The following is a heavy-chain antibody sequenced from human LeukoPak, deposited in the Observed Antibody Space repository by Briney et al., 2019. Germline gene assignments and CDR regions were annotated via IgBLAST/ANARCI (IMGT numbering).Heavy chain of an antibody. CDR3: AKTFSSSNGYNWFDP. Sequence: ASVKVSCKASGYTFTSYGISWVRQAPGQGLEWMGWISAYNGNTNYAQMLQGRVTMTTDTSTSTAYMELRSLRSDDTAVYYCAKTFSSSNGYNWFDPWGQGTLVTVSS. D-gene: IGHD6-13*01. CDR2: ISAYNGNT. CDR1: GYTFTSYG. J-gene: IGHJ5*02. V-gene: IGHV1-18*01.